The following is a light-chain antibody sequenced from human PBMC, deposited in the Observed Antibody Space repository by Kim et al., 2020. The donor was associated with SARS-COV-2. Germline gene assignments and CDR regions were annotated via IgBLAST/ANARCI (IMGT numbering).Light chain of an antibody. Sequence: QSALTQPRSVSGSPGQSITISCTGTSSDIGIYNLVSWYQQHPGKAPKLMIYAVTKRPSGVPDRFSGSKSGNTASLTVSGLQAEDEADYYCCSYAGNYLVVFGGGTEVTVL. CDR1: SSDIGIYNL. CDR3: CSYAGNYLVV. V-gene: IGLV2-11*01. J-gene: IGLJ2*01. CDR2: AVT.